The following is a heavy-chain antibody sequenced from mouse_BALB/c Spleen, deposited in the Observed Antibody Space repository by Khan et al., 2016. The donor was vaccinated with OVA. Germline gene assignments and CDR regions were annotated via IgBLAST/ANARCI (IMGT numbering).Heavy chain of an antibody. CDR2: ISSGGSYT. V-gene: IGHV5-6-4*01. D-gene: IGHD2-1*01. Sequence: EVELVESGGGLVKPGGSLKLSCAASGFTFSSYTMSWVRQTPEKRLEWVATISSGGSYTYYADSVKGRFTISRDIAKNTQYLQMSSLKSEETAMYYCRRGEDYYGNRYAKDCWGEGGTVTVCS. CDR1: GFTFSSYT. J-gene: IGHJ4*01. CDR3: RRGEDYYGNRYAKDC.